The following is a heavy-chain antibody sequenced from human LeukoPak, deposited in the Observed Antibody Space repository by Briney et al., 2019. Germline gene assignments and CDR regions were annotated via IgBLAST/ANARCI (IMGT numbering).Heavy chain of an antibody. CDR2: IKSKTAGGTI. CDR3: TTVGYSGYGLNY. CDR1: GFTFTNAW. V-gene: IGHV3-15*01. Sequence: GGSLRLSCAASGFTFTNAWMTWVRQAPGKGLEWVGRIKSKTAGGTIEYGGPVKGRFTISRDDSKNTLYLQMNSLKTEDTADYYCTTVGYSGYGLNYWGQGTLVTVSS. J-gene: IGHJ4*02. D-gene: IGHD5-12*01.